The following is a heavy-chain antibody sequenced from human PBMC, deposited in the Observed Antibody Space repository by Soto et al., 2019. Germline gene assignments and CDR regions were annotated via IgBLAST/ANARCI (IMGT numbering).Heavy chain of an antibody. Sequence: PSETLSLTCTVSGGSISSYYWSWIRQPPGKGLEWIGYIYYSGSTNYNPSLKSRVTISVDTSKNQFSLKLSSVTAADTAVYYCARTRYCTNGVCYWFDPWGQGTLVTVSS. V-gene: IGHV4-59*01. D-gene: IGHD2-8*01. CDR2: IYYSGST. J-gene: IGHJ5*02. CDR3: ARTRYCTNGVCYWFDP. CDR1: GGSISSYY.